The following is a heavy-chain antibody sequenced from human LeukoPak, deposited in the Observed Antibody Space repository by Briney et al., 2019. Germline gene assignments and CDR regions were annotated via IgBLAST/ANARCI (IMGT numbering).Heavy chain of an antibody. Sequence: SETLSLTCTVSGGSISSYYWSWIRQPPGKGLEWIGYIYYSGSTNYNPPLKSRVTISVDTSKNQFSLKLSSVTAADTAVYYCARVLDGYKYYFDYWGQGTLVTVSS. V-gene: IGHV4-59*01. D-gene: IGHD5-24*01. CDR3: ARVLDGYKYYFDY. CDR1: GGSISSYY. CDR2: IYYSGST. J-gene: IGHJ4*02.